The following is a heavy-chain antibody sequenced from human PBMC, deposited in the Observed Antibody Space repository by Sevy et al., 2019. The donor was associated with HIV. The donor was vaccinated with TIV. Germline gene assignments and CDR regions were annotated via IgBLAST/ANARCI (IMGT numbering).Heavy chain of an antibody. V-gene: IGHV3-74*01. Sequence: GGSLRLSCAASGFTFSSYWMHWVRQAPGKGLVWVSRINSDGSSTSYADSVKGRFTISRDNAKNTLYLQMNSLRAEDTAVYYCARDLSHYDILTGYHPQGFDYWGQRTLVTVSS. CDR2: INSDGSST. CDR1: GFTFSSYW. J-gene: IGHJ4*02. D-gene: IGHD3-9*01. CDR3: ARDLSHYDILTGYHPQGFDY.